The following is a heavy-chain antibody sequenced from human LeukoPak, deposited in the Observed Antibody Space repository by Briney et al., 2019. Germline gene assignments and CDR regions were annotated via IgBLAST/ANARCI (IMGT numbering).Heavy chain of an antibody. D-gene: IGHD1-1*01. V-gene: IGHV3-23*01. CDR3: AKGQELDDGVFDS. Sequence: GGTLRLSCAASGFTFSRIAMSWVRQAPGKGLEWVSAIRSNGETVYNADSVRGRFTVSRDNSRQTLFLQMSSLRVEDTATYYCAKGQELDDGVFDSWGQGTLVTVSS. J-gene: IGHJ4*02. CDR1: GFTFSRIA. CDR2: IRSNGETV.